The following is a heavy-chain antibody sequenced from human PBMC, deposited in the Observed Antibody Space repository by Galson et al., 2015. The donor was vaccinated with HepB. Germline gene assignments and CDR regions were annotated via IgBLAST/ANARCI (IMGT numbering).Heavy chain of an antibody. Sequence: SLRLSCADSGFTFSNYWMTWVRQAPGKGLEWVANIKQDAGEKYYVDSVKGRFTISRDNAENSVFLQMNSLRAEDTAVYYCSRGPRGLVRVGPDYLGQGTLVIVSS. V-gene: IGHV3-7*03. D-gene: IGHD6-19*01. J-gene: IGHJ4*02. CDR2: IKQDAGEK. CDR1: GFTFSNYW. CDR3: SRGPRGLVRVGPDY.